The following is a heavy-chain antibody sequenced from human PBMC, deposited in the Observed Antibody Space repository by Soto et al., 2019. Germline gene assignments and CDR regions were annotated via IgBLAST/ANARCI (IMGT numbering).Heavy chain of an antibody. CDR1: GYTFTSYG. Sequence: QVQLVQSGAEVKKPGASVKVSCKASGYTFTSYGISWVRQAPGQGLEWMGWISAYNGNTNYAQKRQGRDTMTTETSTSTADSELRSLRSDDTAVYYCARDGPHLWSPDAFDIWGQGTMVTVSS. V-gene: IGHV1-18*01. CDR3: ARDGPHLWSPDAFDI. CDR2: ISAYNGNT. J-gene: IGHJ3*02. D-gene: IGHD3-10*01.